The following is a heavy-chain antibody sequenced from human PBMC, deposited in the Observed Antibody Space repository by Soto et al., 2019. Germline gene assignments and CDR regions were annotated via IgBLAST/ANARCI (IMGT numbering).Heavy chain of an antibody. J-gene: IGHJ4*02. CDR1: GGSVSSGSYY. D-gene: IGHD4-17*01. V-gene: IGHV4-61*01. CDR3: ARERTYGDLPFDY. CDR2: IYYSGST. Sequence: SETLSLTSTVSGGSVSSGSYYSSWIRQPPGKGLEWIGYIYYSGSTNYNPSLKSRVTISVDTSKNQFSLKLSSVTAADTAVYYCARERTYGDLPFDYWGQGTLVTSPQ.